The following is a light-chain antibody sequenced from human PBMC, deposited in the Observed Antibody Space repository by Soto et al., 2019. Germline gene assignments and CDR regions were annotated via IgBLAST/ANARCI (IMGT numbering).Light chain of an antibody. V-gene: IGKV4-1*01. CDR1: QSLFYTSTNKNY. J-gene: IGKJ1*01. CDR3: QQHLTPLRA. Sequence: DIVMTQSPDSLAVSLGERATINCKSSQSLFYTSTNKNYLAWFQQKPGQPPKLLIYGASTRESGVPDRFSGSGSGTDFTLTISSLQAEDVAVYYCQQHLTPLRAFGQGTKVEIK. CDR2: GAS.